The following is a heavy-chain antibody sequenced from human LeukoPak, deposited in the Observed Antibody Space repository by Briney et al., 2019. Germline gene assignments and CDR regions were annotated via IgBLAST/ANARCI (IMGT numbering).Heavy chain of an antibody. Sequence: SQTLSLTCTVSGGSISSGSYYCSWIRQPAGKGLEWIRRIYTSGSTNYNPSLKSRVTISVDTSKNQFSLKLSSVTAADTAVYYCARTVVVPAAVDFDLWGRGTLVTVSS. CDR3: ARTVVVPAAVDFDL. D-gene: IGHD2-2*01. J-gene: IGHJ2*01. CDR2: IYTSGST. CDR1: GGSISSGSYY. V-gene: IGHV4-61*02.